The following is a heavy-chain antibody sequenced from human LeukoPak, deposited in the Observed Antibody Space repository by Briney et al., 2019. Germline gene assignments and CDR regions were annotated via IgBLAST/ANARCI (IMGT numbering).Heavy chain of an antibody. Sequence: SVKVSCKASGGTFSNYAISWVRQAPGQGLEWMGGIIPIFGTVNYAQKFQDRVTIIADEFTSAAYMELSSLRSEDTAVYYCARAEGGYSYGIDYWGQGTLVTVSS. D-gene: IGHD5-18*01. CDR3: ARAEGGYSYGIDY. J-gene: IGHJ4*02. CDR1: GGTFSNYA. CDR2: IIPIFGTV. V-gene: IGHV1-69*13.